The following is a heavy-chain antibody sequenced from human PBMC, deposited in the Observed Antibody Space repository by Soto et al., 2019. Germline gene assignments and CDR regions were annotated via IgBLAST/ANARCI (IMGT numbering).Heavy chain of an antibody. V-gene: IGHV3-33*01. J-gene: IGHJ4*02. Sequence: QVQLVESGGGVVQTGRSLRLSCAASGFTFSSYGMHWVRQAPGKGLEWVAVIWYDGSNKYYADSVKGRFTISRDNSKNTLYLQMNSLRAEDTAVYYCARDIGYSSGWSYDWGQGTLVTVSS. CDR3: ARDIGYSSGWSYD. D-gene: IGHD6-19*01. CDR1: GFTFSSYG. CDR2: IWYDGSNK.